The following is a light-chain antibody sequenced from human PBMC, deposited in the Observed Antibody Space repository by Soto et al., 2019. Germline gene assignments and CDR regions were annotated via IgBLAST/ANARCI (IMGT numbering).Light chain of an antibody. V-gene: IGKV3-15*01. CDR1: QSVSSN. CDR3: QQYNNWHT. Sequence: EIVMTQSPATLSVSPGERATLYCRASQSVSSNLAWYQQKPGQAPRLLIYGASTRATGIPARFSGSGSGTEFTLTISSLQSEDFAVYYCQQYNNWHTFGQGTKLEIK. CDR2: GAS. J-gene: IGKJ2*01.